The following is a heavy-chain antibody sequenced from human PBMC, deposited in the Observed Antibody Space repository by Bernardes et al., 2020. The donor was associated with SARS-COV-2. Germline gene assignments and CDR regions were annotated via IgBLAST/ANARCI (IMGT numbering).Heavy chain of an antibody. Sequence: GGSLRLSCAASGFTFSDYYMTWIRQAPGKGLEWISHIGFSGNVIYYADSVKGRFTISRDNANNSLYLQMDSLRPEDTAMYYCAKKRVGSGLGAFGSWGQGTLVTVSS. J-gene: IGHJ4*02. D-gene: IGHD6-19*01. CDR3: AKKRVGSGLGAFGS. CDR2: IGFSGNVI. V-gene: IGHV3-11*01. CDR1: GFTFSDYY.